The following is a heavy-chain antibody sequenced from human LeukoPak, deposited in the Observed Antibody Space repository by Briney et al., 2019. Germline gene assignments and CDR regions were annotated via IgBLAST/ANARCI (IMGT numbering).Heavy chain of an antibody. V-gene: IGHV4-39*01. CDR3: ARHSSGWDY. J-gene: IGHJ4*02. Sequence: SETLSLTCTVSGGSISSSSYYWGWIRQPPGKGLEWIGSIYYSGSTYYNPSLKSRVTISVDTSKNQFSLKLSSVTAADTAVYDCARHSSGWDYWGQGTLVTISS. D-gene: IGHD6-19*01. CDR2: IYYSGST. CDR1: GGSISSSSYY.